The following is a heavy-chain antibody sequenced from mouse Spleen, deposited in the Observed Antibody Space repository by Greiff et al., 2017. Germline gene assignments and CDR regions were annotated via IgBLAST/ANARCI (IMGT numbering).Heavy chain of an antibody. V-gene: IGHV1-26*01. CDR3: ARRGGPFLLFYYAMDY. CDR2: INPNNGGT. J-gene: IGHJ4*01. Sequence: EVQLQQSGPELVKPGASVKISCKASGYTFTDYYMNWVKQSHGKSLEWIGDINPNNGGTSYNQKFKGKATLTVDKSSSTAYMELRSLTSEDSAVYYCARRGGPFLLFYYAMDYWGQGTSVTVSS. D-gene: IGHD1-1*01. CDR1: GYTFTDYY.